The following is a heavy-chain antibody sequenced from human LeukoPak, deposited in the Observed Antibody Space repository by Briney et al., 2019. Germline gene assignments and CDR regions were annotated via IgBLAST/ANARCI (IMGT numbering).Heavy chain of an antibody. J-gene: IGHJ4*02. CDR1: GYSFSTYW. D-gene: IGHD1-26*01. CDR3: ARRSGSYYSGGDY. CDR2: IYPGDSDT. V-gene: IGHV5-51*01. Sequence: PGESLKISCKGSGYSFSTYWIAWVRQMPGKGLEWMGIIYPGDSDTRYSPSFQGQVTISADKSISTAYLQWSSLKASDTAMYYCARRSGSYYSGGDYWGQGTLVTVSS.